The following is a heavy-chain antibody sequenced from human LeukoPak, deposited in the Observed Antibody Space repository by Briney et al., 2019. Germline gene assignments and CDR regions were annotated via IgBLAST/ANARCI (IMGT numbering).Heavy chain of an antibody. Sequence: GASVNVSCTASDYTFTSYGISWVRQAPGQGLEWMGWISAYNGNTNFAQKLQGRVTVTTDTSTSTAYMELRRLRSDDTAVYYCARDLDYYGPRPRGFAASDYWGQGTLVTVSS. D-gene: IGHD3-10*01. CDR2: ISAYNGNT. CDR1: DYTFTSYG. J-gene: IGHJ4*02. V-gene: IGHV1-18*01. CDR3: ARDLDYYGPRPRGFAASDY.